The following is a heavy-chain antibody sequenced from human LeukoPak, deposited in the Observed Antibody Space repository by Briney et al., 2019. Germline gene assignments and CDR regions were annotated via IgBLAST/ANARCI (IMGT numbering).Heavy chain of an antibody. CDR1: GFTFDDYA. J-gene: IGHJ6*03. CDR2: ISWNSGSI. D-gene: IGHD1-1*01. Sequence: GGSLRLSCAASGFTFDDYAMHWVRQAPGKGLEWVSGISWNSGSIGYADSVKGRFTISRDNSKYTLYLQMNNLRPEDTAVYYCVKGSGNPSSYYYYYMDVWGKGTTVTVSS. CDR3: VKGSGNPSSYYYYYMDV. V-gene: IGHV3-9*01.